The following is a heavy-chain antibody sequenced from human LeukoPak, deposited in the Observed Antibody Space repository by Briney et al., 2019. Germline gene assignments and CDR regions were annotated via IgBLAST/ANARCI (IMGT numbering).Heavy chain of an antibody. Sequence: ASVKVSCKASGYTFTGYYMHWVRQAPGQGLEWMGWINPNSGGTNYAQKFQGRVTMTRDTSISTAYMELSRLRSDDTAVYYCARELYYGSGSYYNGGWFDPWGQGTLVTVSS. CDR2: INPNSGGT. J-gene: IGHJ5*02. D-gene: IGHD3-10*01. CDR1: GYTFTGYY. V-gene: IGHV1-2*02. CDR3: ARELYYGSGSYYNGGWFDP.